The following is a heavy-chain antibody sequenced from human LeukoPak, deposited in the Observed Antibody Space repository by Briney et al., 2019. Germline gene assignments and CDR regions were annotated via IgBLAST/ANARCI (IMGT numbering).Heavy chain of an antibody. CDR3: AREDDSPSFDY. Sequence: SETLSLTCTVSGDSISSSSSYWGWIRQPPGEGLEWIGSIYYSGSTYYNTSLKSRVTISVDTSKNQFSLKLSSVTAADTAVYYCAREDDSPSFDYWGQGTLVTVSS. D-gene: IGHD3-22*01. CDR1: GDSISSSSSY. V-gene: IGHV4-39*01. J-gene: IGHJ4*02. CDR2: IYYSGST.